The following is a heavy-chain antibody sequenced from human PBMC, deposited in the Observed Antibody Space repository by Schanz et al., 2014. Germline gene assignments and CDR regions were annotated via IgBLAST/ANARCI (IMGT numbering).Heavy chain of an antibody. CDR3: ARQLYDILTGYWFPYYFDY. V-gene: IGHV4-39*01. CDR1: GGSISSSNSY. J-gene: IGHJ4*02. D-gene: IGHD3-9*01. Sequence: QLQLQESGPGLVKPSETLSLTCTVSGGSISSSNSYWGWIRQPPGKGLEWIESFYYSGSTYYNPSTKSRVTTSVYTSKNQFARKLSSVTAADTAVYYGARQLYDILTGYWFPYYFDYWGQGTLVTVSS. CDR2: FYYSGST.